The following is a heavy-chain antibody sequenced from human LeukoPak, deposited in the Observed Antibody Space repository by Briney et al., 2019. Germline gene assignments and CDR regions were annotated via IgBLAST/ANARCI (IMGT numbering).Heavy chain of an antibody. J-gene: IGHJ4*02. V-gene: IGHV3-23*01. Sequence: VASLRLSCGASGFTFRDYAMSWVRQAPGKGLELVSTISKSGDWSYYADSVKGRFTVSRDNSKNTLYVQMNSLRAGDTAVYYCAKMSGWELENYFFDYWGQGTLVTVSS. CDR3: AKMSGWELENYFFDY. CDR1: GFTFRDYA. CDR2: ISKSGDWS. D-gene: IGHD1-26*01.